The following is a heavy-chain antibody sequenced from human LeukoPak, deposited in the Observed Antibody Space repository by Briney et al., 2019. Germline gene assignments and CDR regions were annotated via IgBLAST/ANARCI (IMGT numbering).Heavy chain of an antibody. J-gene: IGHJ4*02. D-gene: IGHD3-10*01. V-gene: IGHV3-74*01. CDR1: GFTFSSYW. Sequence: AGGSLRLSCAASGFTFSSYWMHWVRQAPGKGLVWVSRINGDGSSTSYADSVKGRFTISRDNAKNTLYLQMNSLRAEDTAVYYCARSITMVRGSNFDYWGQGTLVTVSS. CDR2: INGDGSST. CDR3: ARSITMVRGSNFDY.